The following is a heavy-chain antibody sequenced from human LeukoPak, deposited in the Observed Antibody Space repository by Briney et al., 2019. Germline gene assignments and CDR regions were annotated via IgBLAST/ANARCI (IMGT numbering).Heavy chain of an antibody. CDR1: RFTFSNAW. Sequence: GGSLRLSCAASRFTFSNAWMSWVRQPPGEGLEWVGRIKSKTDGGTTDYAAPVKGRFTISRDDSKNTLYLQMNSLKTEDTAVYYCTTDRIAARTYYFDYWGQGTLVTVSS. D-gene: IGHD6-6*01. CDR2: IKSKTDGGTT. J-gene: IGHJ4*02. CDR3: TTDRIAARTYYFDY. V-gene: IGHV3-15*01.